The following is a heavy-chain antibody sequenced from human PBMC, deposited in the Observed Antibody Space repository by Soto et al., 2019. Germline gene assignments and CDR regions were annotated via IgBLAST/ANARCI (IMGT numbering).Heavy chain of an antibody. V-gene: IGHV4-34*01. Sequence: QVQLQQWGAGLLKPSETLSLTCAVYGGSFSGFYWTWIRQSPGKGLEWIGEINHSGTTNYNPSLKGRVTISVDTSKSQLSLKVRSVTAADTAVYYCARSSGYGGSVFDYWGQGTLVTVSS. D-gene: IGHD5-18*01. CDR3: ARSSGYGGSVFDY. CDR1: GGSFSGFY. J-gene: IGHJ4*02. CDR2: INHSGTT.